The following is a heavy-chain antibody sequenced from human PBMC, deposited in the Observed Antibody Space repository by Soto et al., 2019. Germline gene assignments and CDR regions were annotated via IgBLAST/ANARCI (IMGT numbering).Heavy chain of an antibody. CDR1: GGSFSGYY. Sequence: QVQLQQWGAGLLKPSETLSLTCAVYGGSFSGYYWSWIRQPPGKGLEWIGEINHSGSTNYNPSLKSRVTISVDTSKNQFSLTLSSVTAADTAVYYCARGFDYVWGSYRYTYRFDYWGQGTLVTVSS. V-gene: IGHV4-34*01. J-gene: IGHJ4*02. CDR3: ARGFDYVWGSYRYTYRFDY. CDR2: INHSGST. D-gene: IGHD3-16*02.